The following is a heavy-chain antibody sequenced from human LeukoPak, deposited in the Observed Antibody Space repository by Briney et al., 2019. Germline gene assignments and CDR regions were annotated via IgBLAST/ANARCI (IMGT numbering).Heavy chain of an antibody. CDR3: ARVEKRIFGVVIIPPRDTNFDY. D-gene: IGHD3-3*01. V-gene: IGHV1-69*05. Sequence: PLASVNVSCKASGGTFSSYAISWVRQAPGQGLEWMGGIIPIFGTANYAQKLQGRVTMTTDTSTSTAYMEMRRLRSDDTVVYYCARVEKRIFGVVIIPPRDTNFDYWGQGTLVTVSS. CDR2: IIPIFGTA. CDR1: GGTFSSYA. J-gene: IGHJ4*02.